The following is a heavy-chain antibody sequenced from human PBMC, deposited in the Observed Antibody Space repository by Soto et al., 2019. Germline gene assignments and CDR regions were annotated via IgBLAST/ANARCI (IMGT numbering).Heavy chain of an antibody. D-gene: IGHD3-10*01. CDR1: GGSISSGGYY. CDR3: ARDGGGEHRKDAFDI. V-gene: IGHV4-31*03. CDR2: IYYSGST. Sequence: SETLSLPCTVSGGSISSGGYYWSWIRQHPGKGLEWIGYIYYSGSTYYNPSLKSRVTISVDTSKNQFSLKLSSVTAADTAVYYCARDGGGEHRKDAFDIWGQGTMVTVSS. J-gene: IGHJ3*02.